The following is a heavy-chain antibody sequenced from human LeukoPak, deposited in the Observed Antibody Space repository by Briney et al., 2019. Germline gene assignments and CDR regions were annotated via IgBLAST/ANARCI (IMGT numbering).Heavy chain of an antibody. CDR2: ISWNSESI. CDR3: AKDVPTAYFDY. V-gene: IGHV3-9*01. D-gene: IGHD2-2*01. CDR1: GFTFDDYA. Sequence: GGSLRLSCAASGFTFDDYAMHWVRQAPGKGLEWVSGISWNSESIEYADSVKGRFTISRDNAKNSLYLQMNSLRAEDTAVYYCAKDVPTAYFDYWGQGTLVTVSS. J-gene: IGHJ4*02.